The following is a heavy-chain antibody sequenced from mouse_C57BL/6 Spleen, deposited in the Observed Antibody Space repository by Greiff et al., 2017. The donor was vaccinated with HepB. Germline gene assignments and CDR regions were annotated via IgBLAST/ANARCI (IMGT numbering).Heavy chain of an antibody. J-gene: IGHJ3*01. D-gene: IGHD3-3*01. V-gene: IGHV1-66*01. CDR1: GYSFTSYY. Sequence: QVHVKQSGPELVKPGASVKISCKASGYSFTSYYIHWVKQRPGQGLEWIGWIYPGSGNTKYNEKFKGKATLTADTSSSTAYMQLSSLTSEDSAVYYCARGRDGAYWGQGTLVTVSA. CDR3: ARGRDGAY. CDR2: IYPGSGNT.